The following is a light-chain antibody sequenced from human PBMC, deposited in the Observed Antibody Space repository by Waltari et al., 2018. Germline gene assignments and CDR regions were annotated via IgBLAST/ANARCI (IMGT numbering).Light chain of an antibody. J-gene: IGLJ3*02. V-gene: IGLV3-27*01. Sequence: SYELTQPSSVSVSPGQTARITCSGAVLAKQYARWFQQKPGQAPVVVIYKDRERPSGIPERFSGSRSGTTVTLTISGAQVEDEGDYFCYSATDNYRVFGGGTKLTVL. CDR1: VLAKQY. CDR2: KDR. CDR3: YSATDNYRV.